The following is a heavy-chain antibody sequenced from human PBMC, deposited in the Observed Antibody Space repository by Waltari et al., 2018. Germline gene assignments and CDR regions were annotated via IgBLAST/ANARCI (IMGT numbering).Heavy chain of an antibody. D-gene: IGHD4-17*01. CDR3: AKRTGDYEYFDL. V-gene: IGHV3-30*02. CDR1: GFTFSTYG. J-gene: IGHJ2*01. Sequence: QVQLVESGGGVVQPGGSLRLSCAASGFTFSTYGMHWVRQAPGKGLEWVAFRRSDGNNRYYADSLKGRFTISRDNSQNTLYLQMSSLRAEDTAVYYCAKRTGDYEYFDLWGRGTLVTVSS. CDR2: RRSDGNNR.